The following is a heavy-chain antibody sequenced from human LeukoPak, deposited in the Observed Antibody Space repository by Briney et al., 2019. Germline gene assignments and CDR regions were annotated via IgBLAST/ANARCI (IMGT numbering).Heavy chain of an antibody. J-gene: IGHJ5*02. V-gene: IGHV4-59*01. CDR1: GGSISSYY. CDR2: IYYSGST. D-gene: IGHD5-12*01. CDR3: ARGGSGYANTWFDP. Sequence: SETLSLTCTVSGGSISSYYWSWIRQPPGKGLEWIGYIYYSGSTNYNPSLKSRVTMSVDTSKNQFSLKLSSVTAADTAVYYCARGGSGYANTWFDPWGQGTLVTVSS.